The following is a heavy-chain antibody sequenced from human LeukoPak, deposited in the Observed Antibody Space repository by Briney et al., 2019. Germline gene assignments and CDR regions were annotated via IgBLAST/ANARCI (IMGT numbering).Heavy chain of an antibody. Sequence: SETLSLTCTVPGGSISSSSYYWGWIRQPPGKGLEWIGSIYYRGSTYYNPSLKSRVTISVDTSKNQFSLKLSSVTAADTAVYYCASDASGSYSGYWGQGTLVTVSS. CDR3: ASDASGSYSGY. J-gene: IGHJ4*02. CDR1: GGSISSSSYY. V-gene: IGHV4-39*07. D-gene: IGHD1-26*01. CDR2: IYYRGST.